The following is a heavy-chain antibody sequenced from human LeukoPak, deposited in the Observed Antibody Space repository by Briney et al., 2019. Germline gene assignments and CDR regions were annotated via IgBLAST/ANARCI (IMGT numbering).Heavy chain of an antibody. V-gene: IGHV3-23*01. CDR1: GFTFSSYA. Sequence: PGGSLRLSCAASGFTFSSYAMSWVRQAPGKGLEWVSAISGSGGSTYYADSVKGRFTISRDNSKNTMYLQMNSLRAEDTAVYYCAKGENDYGDYCFDYWGQGTLVTVSS. CDR2: ISGSGGST. J-gene: IGHJ4*02. D-gene: IGHD4-17*01. CDR3: AKGENDYGDYCFDY.